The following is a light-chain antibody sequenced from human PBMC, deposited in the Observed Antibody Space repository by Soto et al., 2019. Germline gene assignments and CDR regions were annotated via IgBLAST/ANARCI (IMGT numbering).Light chain of an antibody. CDR2: DAS. CDR1: QSVSSD. Sequence: EIVLTQSPATLSLSPGERATFSCRASQSVSSDLVWYQQKPGQAPRLLIYDASNRAPGIPARFSGSGSGTDFTLTISSLEPEDFAVYYCQQRSNWPPLTFGGGTKVEIK. J-gene: IGKJ4*01. CDR3: QQRSNWPPLT. V-gene: IGKV3-11*01.